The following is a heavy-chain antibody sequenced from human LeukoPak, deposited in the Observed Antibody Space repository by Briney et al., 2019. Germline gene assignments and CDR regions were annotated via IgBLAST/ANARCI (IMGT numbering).Heavy chain of an antibody. D-gene: IGHD3-10*01. Sequence: SETLSLTCTVSGGSISSYYWSWIRQPPGKGLEWIGYIYYSGSTNYNPSLKSRVTISVDTSKNQFSLKLSSVTAADTAVYYCARDQGEGYDYWGQGTLVTVSS. CDR3: ARDQGEGYDY. CDR1: GGSISSYY. J-gene: IGHJ4*02. V-gene: IGHV4-59*01. CDR2: IYYSGST.